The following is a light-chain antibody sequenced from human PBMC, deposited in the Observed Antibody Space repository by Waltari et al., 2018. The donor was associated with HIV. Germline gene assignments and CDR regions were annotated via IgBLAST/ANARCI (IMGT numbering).Light chain of an antibody. CDR2: DNN. V-gene: IGLV1-51*01. CDR1: SSNIGNNY. J-gene: IGLJ3*02. CDR3: GTWDISLSVWV. Sequence: QSVLTQPPSVSAAPGQKVTISCSASSSNIGNNYVSWYQQLPGTAPKLLIYDNNKRPSGIPDRFSGSKSGTSATLGITGLQTGDEADYYCGTWDISLSVWVFGGGTKLTVL.